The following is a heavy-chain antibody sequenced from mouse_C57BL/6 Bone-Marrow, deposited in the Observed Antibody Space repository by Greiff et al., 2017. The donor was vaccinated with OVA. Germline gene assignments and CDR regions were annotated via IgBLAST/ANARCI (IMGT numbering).Heavy chain of an antibody. V-gene: IGHV7-1*01. J-gene: IGHJ1*03. CDR2: SRNKANDYTT. Sequence: EVNVVESGGGLVQSGRSLRLSCATSGFTFSDFYMEWVRHAPGKGLEWIAASRNKANDYTTEYSASVKGRFIVSRDTSQSILYLQMNALRAEDTAMYYCARDDYYWYFDVWGTGTTVTVSS. CDR3: ARDDYYWYFDV. CDR1: GFTFSDFY.